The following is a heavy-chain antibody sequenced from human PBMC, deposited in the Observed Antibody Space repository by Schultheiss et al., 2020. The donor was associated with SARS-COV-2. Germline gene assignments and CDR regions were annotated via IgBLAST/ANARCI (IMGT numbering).Heavy chain of an antibody. CDR2: ISAYNGNT. D-gene: IGHD3-22*01. CDR3: AREAGITMIVVVTGIGAFDI. Sequence: ASVKVSCKASGYTFTGYYMHWVRQAPGQGLEWMGWISAYNGNTNYAQKLQGRVTMTTDTSTSTAYMELRSLRSDDTAVYYCAREAGITMIVVVTGIGAFDIWGQGTMVTVSS. J-gene: IGHJ3*02. CDR1: GYTFTGYY. V-gene: IGHV1-18*04.